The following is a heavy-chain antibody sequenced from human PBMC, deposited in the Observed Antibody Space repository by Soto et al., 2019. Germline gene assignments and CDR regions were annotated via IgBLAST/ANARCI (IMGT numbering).Heavy chain of an antibody. CDR3: AADTRPVNYYDSSGARKRYYYYYGMDV. J-gene: IGHJ6*02. CDR1: GYTFTSYA. D-gene: IGHD3-22*01. V-gene: IGHV1-3*01. Sequence: ASVKVSCQASGYTFTSYAMHWVRQAPGQRLEWMGWINAGNGNTKYSQKFQERVTITRDMSTSTAYMELSSLRSEDTAVYYCAADTRPVNYYDSSGARKRYYYYYGMDVWGQGTTVTVSS. CDR2: INAGNGNT.